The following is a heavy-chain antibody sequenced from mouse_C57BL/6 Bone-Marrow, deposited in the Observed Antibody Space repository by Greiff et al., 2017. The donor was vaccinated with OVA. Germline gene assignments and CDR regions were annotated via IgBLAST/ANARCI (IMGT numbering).Heavy chain of an antibody. V-gene: IGHV1-47*01. J-gene: IGHJ4*01. CDR1: GYTFTTYP. Sequence: VQLQQSGAELVKPGASVKMSCTASGYTFTTYPIEWMKQNHGKSLEWIGNFHPYNVDTKYNEKFKGKATLTVENSSSTVFLELSRVTSDDSAVNYCARRVYYYAMDDWGKGTTVTVSS. CDR3: ARRVYYYAMDD. CDR2: FHPYNVDT.